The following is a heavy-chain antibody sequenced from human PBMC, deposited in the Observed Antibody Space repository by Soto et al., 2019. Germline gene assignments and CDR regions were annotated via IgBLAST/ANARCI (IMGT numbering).Heavy chain of an antibody. V-gene: IGHV3-15*01. D-gene: IGHD1-26*01. CDR2: IRSKSDGGTT. J-gene: IGHJ4*02. CDR1: GLTFNNAW. Sequence: GGSLRLSCVASGLTFNNAWMNWVRQAPGKWLEWVGRIRSKSDGGTTDYAAPVKGRFTISRDDSKNMVDLQMSSLKTEDTAIYYCTTYSGAAFEYWGQGXLVTVYS. CDR3: TTYSGAAFEY.